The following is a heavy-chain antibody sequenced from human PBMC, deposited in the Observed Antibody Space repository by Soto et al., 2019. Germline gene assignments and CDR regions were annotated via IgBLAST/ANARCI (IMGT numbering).Heavy chain of an antibody. D-gene: IGHD2-21*01. Sequence: EVQLVESGGGLVEPGRSLRLSCTGSGFSFGAYGIGWVRQPPGKGLEWLGFIRSKTYGGTTEYVASVRGRFTFSRDDSKSIAYLQMNSLKIEDTAVYYCFAIGDYSKPDFWGHGTLVTVSS. CDR1: GFSFGAYG. CDR2: IRSKTYGGTT. V-gene: IGHV3-49*04. J-gene: IGHJ4*01. CDR3: FAIGDYSKPDF.